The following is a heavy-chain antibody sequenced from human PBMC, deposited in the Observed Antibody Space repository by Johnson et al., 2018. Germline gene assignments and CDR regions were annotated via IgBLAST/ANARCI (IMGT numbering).Heavy chain of an antibody. CDR3: ARGNGDLPAGSLYSYYYGMDV. CDR2: ISSSSSYI. V-gene: IGHV3-21*04. Sequence: VQLVQSGGGLVKPGGSLRLSCAASGFTFSSYSMNWVRQAPGKGLEWVSSISSSSSYIYYADSVKGRFTISRENAKDSLYLQMNSLRAEDTAVYYCARGNGDLPAGSLYSYYYGMDVWGQGTTVTVAS. J-gene: IGHJ6*02. CDR1: GFTFSSYS. D-gene: IGHD4-17*01.